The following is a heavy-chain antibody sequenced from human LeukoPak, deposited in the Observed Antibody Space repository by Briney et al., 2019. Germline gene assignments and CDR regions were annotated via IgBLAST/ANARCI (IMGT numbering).Heavy chain of an antibody. D-gene: IGHD2-2*01. CDR3: ARGVGSSTSSPIDC. Sequence: GGSLRLSCAASGFTFSSYAMHWVRQAPGKGLEYVSAISSNGGSTYYADSVKGRFTISRDNSKNTLYLQMGSLRAEDMAVYYCARGVGSSTSSPIDCWGQGTLVTVSS. CDR2: ISSNGGST. J-gene: IGHJ4*02. CDR1: GFTFSSYA. V-gene: IGHV3-64*02.